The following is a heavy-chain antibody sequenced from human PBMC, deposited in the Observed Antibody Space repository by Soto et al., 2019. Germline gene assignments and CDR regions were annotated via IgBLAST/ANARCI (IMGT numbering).Heavy chain of an antibody. D-gene: IGHD4-17*01. CDR2: IYYSGST. V-gene: IGHV4-39*01. CDR3: AKLFGSFTVTDTAFDY. CDR1: GGSISGSSYF. J-gene: IGHJ4*02. Sequence: PSETLSLTCTVSGGSISGSSYFWGWIRQPPGKGLEWVGSIYYSGSTYYNPSLKSRVTISVDTSKNQFSLSLSSVTAADTAVYYCAKLFGSFTVTDTAFDYWGQGTLVTVS.